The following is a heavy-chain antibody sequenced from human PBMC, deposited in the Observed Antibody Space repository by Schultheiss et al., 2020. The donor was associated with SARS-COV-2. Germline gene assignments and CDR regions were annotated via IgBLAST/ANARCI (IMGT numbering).Heavy chain of an antibody. V-gene: IGHV3-53*01. CDR2: IYSGGST. CDR1: GGSFSGYY. D-gene: IGHD3-3*01. Sequence: LSLTCAVYGGSFSGYYWSWIRQPPGKGLEWVSVIYSGGSTYYADSVKGRFTISRDNAKNSLYLQMNSLRAEDTAVYYCARAGGVAVFGVVIPREQDYYYYGMDVWGQGTTSTVSS. J-gene: IGHJ6*02. CDR3: ARAGGVAVFGVVIPREQDYYYYGMDV.